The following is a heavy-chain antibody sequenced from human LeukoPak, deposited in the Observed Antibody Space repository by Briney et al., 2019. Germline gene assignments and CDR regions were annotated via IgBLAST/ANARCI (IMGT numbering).Heavy chain of an antibody. CDR1: GFTYSTYA. J-gene: IGHJ4*02. CDR2: ISSSSSYI. D-gene: IGHD6-13*01. V-gene: IGHV3-21*01. CDR3: AGAAADTGDFDY. Sequence: GGSLRLSCVASGFTYSTYAMNWVRQAPGKGLEWVSSISSSSSYIYYADSVKGRFTISRDNAKNSLYLQMNSLRAEDTAVYYCAGAAADTGDFDYWGQGTLVTVSS.